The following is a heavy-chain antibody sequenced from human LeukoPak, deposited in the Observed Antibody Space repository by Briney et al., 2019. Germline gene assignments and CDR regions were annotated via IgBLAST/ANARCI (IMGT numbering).Heavy chain of an antibody. CDR1: GGSFSGYY. CDR3: ARGGGATNPFGY. CDR2: INHSGST. Sequence: PSETLSLTCAVYGGSFSGYYWSWIRQPPGKGLEWIGEINHSGSTNYNPSLKSRVTISVDTFKNQSSLKLSSVTAADTAVYYCARGGGATNPFGYWGQGTLVTVSS. D-gene: IGHD1-26*01. V-gene: IGHV4-34*01. J-gene: IGHJ4*02.